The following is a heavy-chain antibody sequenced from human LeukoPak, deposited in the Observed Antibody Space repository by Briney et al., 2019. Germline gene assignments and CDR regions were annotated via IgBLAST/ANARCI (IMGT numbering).Heavy chain of an antibody. CDR3: ARQGGWYGLYNLFDP. D-gene: IGHD6-19*01. CDR2: IYYSGST. V-gene: IGHV4-59*08. J-gene: IGHJ5*02. CDR1: GGSISSNY. Sequence: SETLSLTCSVSGGSISSNYWNWIRQPPGKGLEWIGYIYYSGSTNYNPSLKSRVTISLDTSKNQFSLRLRSVTAADTAVYYCARQGGWYGLYNLFDPWGQGTLVTVSS.